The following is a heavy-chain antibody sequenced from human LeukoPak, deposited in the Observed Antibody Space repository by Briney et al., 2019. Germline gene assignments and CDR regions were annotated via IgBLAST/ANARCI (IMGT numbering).Heavy chain of an antibody. CDR3: SAVPAAAPSWDLDY. CDR2: IIPIFGTA. D-gene: IGHD2-2*01. V-gene: IGHV1-69*13. J-gene: IGHJ4*02. Sequence: GASVKVSCKASGGTFSSYAISWVRQAPGQGLQWTGGIIPIFGTANYAQKFQGRVTITVDESTSTAYMELSSLRSEDTAVYYCSAVPAAAPSWDLDYWGQGTLVTVSS. CDR1: GGTFSSYA.